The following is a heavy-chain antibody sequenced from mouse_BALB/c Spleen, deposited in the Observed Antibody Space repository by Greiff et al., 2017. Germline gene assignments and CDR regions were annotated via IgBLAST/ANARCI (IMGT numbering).Heavy chain of an antibody. J-gene: IGHJ3*01. Sequence: VQLKQSGPELVKPGASVKMSCKASGYTFTSYVMHWVKQKPGQGLGWIGYINPYNDGTKYNEKFKGKATLTSDKSSSTAYMELSSLTSEDSAVYYCARGVITTPFAYWGQGTLVTVSA. CDR2: INPYNDGT. CDR3: ARGVITTPFAY. D-gene: IGHD2-4*01. V-gene: IGHV1-14*01. CDR1: GYTFTSYV.